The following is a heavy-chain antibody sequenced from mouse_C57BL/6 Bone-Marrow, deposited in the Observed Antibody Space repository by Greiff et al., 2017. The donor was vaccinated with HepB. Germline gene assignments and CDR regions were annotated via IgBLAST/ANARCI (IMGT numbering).Heavy chain of an antibody. J-gene: IGHJ4*01. CDR1: GFTFSDYG. V-gene: IGHV5-17*01. Sequence: DVKLVESGGGLVKPGGSLKLSCAASGFTFSDYGMHWVRQAPEKGLEWVAYISSGSSTIYYADTVKGRFTISRDNAKNTLFLQMTSLRSEDTAMYYCARPYDDDGYYYAMDYWGQGTSVTVSS. D-gene: IGHD2-4*01. CDR2: ISSGSSTI. CDR3: ARPYDDDGYYYAMDY.